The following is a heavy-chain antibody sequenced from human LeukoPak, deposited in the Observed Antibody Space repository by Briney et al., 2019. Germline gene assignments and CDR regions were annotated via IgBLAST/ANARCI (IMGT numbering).Heavy chain of an antibody. CDR2: IIPIFGTA. CDR3: ARVVYSYGYVYFDY. Sequence: SVKVSCKASGGTFSSYAISWVRQAPGQGLEWMGGIIPIFGTANYARKFQGRVTITADESTSTAYMELSSLRSEDTAVYYCARVVYSYGYVYFDYWGQGTLVTVSS. CDR1: GGTFSSYA. D-gene: IGHD5-18*01. V-gene: IGHV1-69*01. J-gene: IGHJ4*02.